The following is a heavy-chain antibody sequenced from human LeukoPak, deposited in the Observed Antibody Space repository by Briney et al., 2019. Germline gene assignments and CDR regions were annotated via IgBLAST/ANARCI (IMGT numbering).Heavy chain of an antibody. CDR1: GFTFSSYW. V-gene: IGHV3-7*01. CDR3: ARDLRDCSGGSCYFNWFDP. CDR2: IKQDGSEK. D-gene: IGHD2-15*01. J-gene: IGHJ5*02. Sequence: GSLRLSCAASGFTFSSYWMSWVRQAPGKGLEWVANIKQDGSEKYYVDSVKGRFAISRDNAKNSLYLQTNSLRAEDTAVYYCARDLRDCSGGSCYFNWFDPWGQGTLVTVSS.